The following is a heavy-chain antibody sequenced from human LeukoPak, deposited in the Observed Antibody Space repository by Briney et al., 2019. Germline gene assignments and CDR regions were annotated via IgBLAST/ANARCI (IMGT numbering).Heavy chain of an antibody. D-gene: IGHD6-13*01. Sequence: GASVKVSCKASGYTFTGYYMHWVRLAPGQGLEWMGWINPNSGGTNYAQKFQGRVTMTRDTSISTAYMELSRLRSDDTAVYYCARAGQLALLFSPDFDYWGQGTLVTVSS. V-gene: IGHV1-2*02. J-gene: IGHJ4*02. CDR1: GYTFTGYY. CDR2: INPNSGGT. CDR3: ARAGQLALLFSPDFDY.